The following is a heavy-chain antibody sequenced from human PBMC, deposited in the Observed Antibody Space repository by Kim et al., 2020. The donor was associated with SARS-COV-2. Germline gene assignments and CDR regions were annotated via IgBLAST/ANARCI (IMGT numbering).Heavy chain of an antibody. CDR3: ARDPPQSYGAYGSGSYYDPRWDY. D-gene: IGHD3-10*01. CDR2: IYSGGST. J-gene: IGHJ4*02. CDR1: GFTVSSNY. V-gene: IGHV3-53*01. Sequence: GGSLRLSCAASGFTVSSNYMSWVRQAPGKGLEWVSVIYSGGSTYYADSVKGRFTISRDNSKNTLYLQMNSLRAEDTAVYYCARDPPQSYGAYGSGSYYDPRWDYWGQGTLVTVSS.